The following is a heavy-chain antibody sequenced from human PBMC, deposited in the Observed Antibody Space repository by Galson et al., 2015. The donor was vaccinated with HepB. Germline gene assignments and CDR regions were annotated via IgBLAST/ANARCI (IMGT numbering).Heavy chain of an antibody. CDR1: GDSVSGNIVS. J-gene: IGHJ4*02. Sequence: CAISGDSVSGNIVSWNWIRQSPSRGLEWLGRTYFRSKWYYDYAVSVKSRITINPDTSENQFSLQLHSVTPEDTAVYYCAGAGYGRCTYCFFAYRGQGTLGTVSS. CDR2: TYFRSKWYY. V-gene: IGHV6-1*01. CDR3: AGAGYGRCTYCFFAY. D-gene: IGHD2-2*01.